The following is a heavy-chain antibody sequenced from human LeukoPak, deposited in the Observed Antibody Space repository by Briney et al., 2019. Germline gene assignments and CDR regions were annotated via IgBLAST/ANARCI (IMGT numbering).Heavy chain of an antibody. Sequence: GGSLRLSCAASGFTFSSYAMHWVRQAPGKGLEWVAVISYDGSNKYYADSVKGRFTISRDNSKNTLYLQMNSLRAEDTAVYYCARAYATWLFEVNGAFDIWGQGTMVTVSS. CDR3: ARAYATWLFEVNGAFDI. J-gene: IGHJ3*02. CDR1: GFTFSSYA. D-gene: IGHD2-8*01. CDR2: ISYDGSNK. V-gene: IGHV3-30-3*01.